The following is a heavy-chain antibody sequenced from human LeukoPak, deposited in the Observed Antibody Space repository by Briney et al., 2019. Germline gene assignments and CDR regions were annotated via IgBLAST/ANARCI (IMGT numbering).Heavy chain of an antibody. CDR3: AREGPDYYDFWSGYRDY. J-gene: IGHJ4*02. CDR2: IKQDGSEK. CDR1: GGSISSSSYY. Sequence: ETLSLTCTVSGGSISSSSYYWGWIRQPPGKGLEWVANIKQDGSEKYYVDSVKGRFTISRDNAKNSLYLQMNSLRAEDTAVYYCAREGPDYYDFWSGYRDYWGQGTLVTVSS. D-gene: IGHD3-3*01. V-gene: IGHV3-7*01.